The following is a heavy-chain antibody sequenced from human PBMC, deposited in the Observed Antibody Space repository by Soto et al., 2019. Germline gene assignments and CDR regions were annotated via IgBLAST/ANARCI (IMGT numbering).Heavy chain of an antibody. V-gene: IGHV3-23*01. CDR2: ISGGGGGT. CDR1: GFSFSSYT. D-gene: IGHD2-15*01. J-gene: IGHJ1*01. Sequence: EVQLLESGGDLVQPGGSLRLSCAASGFSFSSYTMTWVRQAPGKGLEWVSTISGGGGGTYYADSVKGRFSISRDNSKNTLYLQMNSLRGEDTAVYYCAKDHCSGNNCYPGYFQHWGQGTLVTVSA. CDR3: AKDHCSGNNCYPGYFQH.